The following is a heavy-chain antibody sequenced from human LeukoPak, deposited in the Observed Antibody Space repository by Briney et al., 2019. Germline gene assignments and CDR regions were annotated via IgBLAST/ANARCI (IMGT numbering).Heavy chain of an antibody. D-gene: IGHD2-2*02. J-gene: IGHJ5*02. CDR3: ARGPAAIQGRGRDWFDP. CDR2: INPQSGDT. CDR1: GYTFSDYY. V-gene: IGHV1-2*02. Sequence: GASVKVSCKTSGYTFSDYYMQWVRQAPGQGLEWMGWINPQSGDTNYAEKFQGRVTMTRDTSISTAYMELSRLTSDDAAVYYCARGPAAIQGRGRDWFDPWGQGTLVTVSS.